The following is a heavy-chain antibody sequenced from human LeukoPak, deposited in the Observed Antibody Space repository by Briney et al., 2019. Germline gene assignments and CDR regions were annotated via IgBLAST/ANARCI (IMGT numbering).Heavy chain of an antibody. CDR1: GGSISSYY. V-gene: IGHV4-59*12. J-gene: IGHJ4*02. Sequence: SETLSLTCTVSGGSISSYYWSWIRQPPGKGLEWIGYIYYSGSTNYNPSLKSRVTISVDTSKNQFSLKLSSVTAADTAVYYCARDSWSGYYFDYWGQGTLVTVSS. CDR2: IYYSGST. D-gene: IGHD3-3*01. CDR3: ARDSWSGYYFDY.